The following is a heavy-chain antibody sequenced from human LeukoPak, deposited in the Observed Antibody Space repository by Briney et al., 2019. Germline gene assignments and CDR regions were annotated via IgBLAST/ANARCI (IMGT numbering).Heavy chain of an antibody. Sequence: SETLSLTCSVSGGSISGYYWTWIRQPPEKGMEWIGYISYSGSTNYNPSLKSRVTISVDTSKNQFFLKLRFLTAADTAVYYCARVVRKYMDVWGKGTTVTISS. CDR3: ARVVRKYMDV. CDR2: ISYSGST. V-gene: IGHV4-59*12. J-gene: IGHJ6*03. CDR1: GGSISGYY.